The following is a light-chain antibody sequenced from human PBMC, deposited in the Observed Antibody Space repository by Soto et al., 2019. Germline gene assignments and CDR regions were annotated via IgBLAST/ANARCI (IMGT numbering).Light chain of an antibody. CDR2: DVS. CDR3: CSYAGSSYV. CDR1: SSDVGGYNY. J-gene: IGLJ1*01. V-gene: IGLV2-11*01. Sequence: QSALTQPRSVSGSPGQSVTISCTGTSSDVGGYNYVSWYQQHPGKAPKLMIYDVSKRPSGVPDRFSGSKSGNTASLTISWLQAEDEADYYCCSYAGSSYVFGTGTKLTVL.